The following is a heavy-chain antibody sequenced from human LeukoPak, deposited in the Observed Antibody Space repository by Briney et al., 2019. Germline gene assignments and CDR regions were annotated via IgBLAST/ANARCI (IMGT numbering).Heavy chain of an antibody. CDR2: INYRGST. J-gene: IGHJ4*02. D-gene: IGHD3-22*01. CDR3: ARHGPEDSSAYYFDY. V-gene: IGHV4-39*01. Sequence: PSETLSLTCTVSRGSINISNYYWGWIRQPPGKGLEWIGSINYRGSTYYNPSLKSRVTISVDTSKNQFSLKLRSVTASDTAVHYCARHGPEDSSAYYFDYWGQGTLVTVSS. CDR1: RGSINISNYY.